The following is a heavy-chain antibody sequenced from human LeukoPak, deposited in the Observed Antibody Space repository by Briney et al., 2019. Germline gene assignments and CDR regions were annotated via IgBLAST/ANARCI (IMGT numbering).Heavy chain of an antibody. Sequence: GGSLRLSCAASGFTFSSYEMNWVRQAPGKGLEWVSYISSSGSTMYYADSVKGRFTISRDNAKNSLYLQMNSLRAEDTAVYYCAREMRDWYYDILTGRNAFDIWGQGTMVTVSS. CDR3: AREMRDWYYDILTGRNAFDI. J-gene: IGHJ3*02. D-gene: IGHD3-9*01. CDR1: GFTFSSYE. V-gene: IGHV3-48*03. CDR2: ISSSGSTM.